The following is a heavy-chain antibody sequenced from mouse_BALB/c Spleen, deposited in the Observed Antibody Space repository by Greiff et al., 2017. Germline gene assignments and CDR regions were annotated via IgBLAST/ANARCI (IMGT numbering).Heavy chain of an antibody. V-gene: IGHV14-3*02. Sequence: EVQLQQSGAELVKPGASVKLSCTASGFNIKDTYMHWVKQRPEQGLEWIGRIDPANGNTKYDPKFQGKATITADTSSNTAYLQLSSLTSEDTAVYYCARGDHYYGHYYAMDYWGQGTSVTVSS. CDR2: IDPANGNT. CDR3: ARGDHYYGHYYAMDY. D-gene: IGHD1-2*01. J-gene: IGHJ4*01. CDR1: GFNIKDTY.